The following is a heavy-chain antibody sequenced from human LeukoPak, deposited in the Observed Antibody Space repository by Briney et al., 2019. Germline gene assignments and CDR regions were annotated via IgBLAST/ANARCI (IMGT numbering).Heavy chain of an antibody. CDR3: ARVPSTIVVEGAFDI. CDR2: IYYSGST. D-gene: IGHD3-22*01. J-gene: IGHJ3*02. Sequence: SETLSLTCTVSGGSISSGGYYWSWIRQHPGKGLEWIGYIYYSGSTYYNPSLKSRVTISVDTSKNQFSLKLSSVTAADTAVYYCARVPSTIVVEGAFDIWGQGTMVTVSS. V-gene: IGHV4-31*03. CDR1: GGSISSGGYY.